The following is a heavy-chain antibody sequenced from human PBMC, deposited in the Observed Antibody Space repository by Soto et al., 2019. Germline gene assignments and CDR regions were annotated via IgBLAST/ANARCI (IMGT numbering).Heavy chain of an antibody. J-gene: IGHJ6*02. V-gene: IGHV3-33*01. CDR3: ARGGAMAARRSFDFSRYYGLDV. CDR2: IWYDGSNK. D-gene: IGHD6-6*01. Sequence: PGGSLRLSCAASGFTFSSYGMHWVRQAPGKGLEWVAVIWYDGSNKYYADSVKGRFTISRDNSKNTLYLEMNSLRAEDTAVYYCARGGAMAARRSFDFSRYYGLDVWGQGTTVTVSS. CDR1: GFTFSSYG.